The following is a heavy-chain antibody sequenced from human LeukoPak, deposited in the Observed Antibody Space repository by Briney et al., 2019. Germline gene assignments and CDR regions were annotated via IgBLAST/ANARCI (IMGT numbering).Heavy chain of an antibody. J-gene: IGHJ4*02. V-gene: IGHV3-48*01. CDR3: ARDSMWELIRFDY. D-gene: IGHD1-26*01. Sequence: PGGSLRLSCAASGFTFSSYSMNWVRQAPGKWLEWVSYISSSSSTIYYADSVKGRFTISRDNAKNSLYLQMNSLRAEDTAVYYCARDSMWELIRFDYWGQGALLTVSS. CDR2: ISSSSSTI. CDR1: GFTFSSYS.